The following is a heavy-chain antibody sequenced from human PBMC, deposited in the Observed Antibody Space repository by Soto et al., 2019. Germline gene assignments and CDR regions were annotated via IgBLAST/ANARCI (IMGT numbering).Heavy chain of an antibody. J-gene: IGHJ5*02. CDR1: GFNFNFYW. V-gene: IGHV3-74*01. CDR2: LNGEGSTA. D-gene: IGHD5-12*01. Sequence: EVLLVESGGGLVQPGGSLRLSCAASGFNFNFYWMHWVRQAPGKGLVWVSRLNGEGSTADYADSVKGRFTISRDNAKNTLFLQMDSLRVEDTAVYYCVRDSPTNLEDADTVASWFDPWGQGTLVTVSS. CDR3: VRDSPTNLEDADTVASWFDP.